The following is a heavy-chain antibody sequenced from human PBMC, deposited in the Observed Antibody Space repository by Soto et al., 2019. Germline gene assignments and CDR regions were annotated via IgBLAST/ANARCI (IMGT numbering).Heavy chain of an antibody. V-gene: IGHV4-34*01. CDR2: ISHSGRT. CDR3: ARNGGSTWYYFDS. Sequence: QVQLQQWGAGLLKPSETLSLTCAVNGGSFTGYYGAWIRQSPGKGLEWIGEISHSGRTNYNPSPKSRVTISVDTSKNQFSLKVSSVTAADTGMYYCARNGGSTWYYFDSWGQGTVVTVSS. J-gene: IGHJ4*02. CDR1: GGSFTGYY. D-gene: IGHD6-13*01.